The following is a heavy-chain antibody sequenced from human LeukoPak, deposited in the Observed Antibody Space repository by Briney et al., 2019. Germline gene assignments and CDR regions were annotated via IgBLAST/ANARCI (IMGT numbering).Heavy chain of an antibody. Sequence: ASVKVSCKASGGTFSSYAISWVRQAPGQGLEWMGGIIPIFGTANYAQKFQGRVTITADESTSTAYMELSRLRSEDTAVYYCARFRAYYDSSGPFDYWGQGTLVTVSS. V-gene: IGHV1-69*01. D-gene: IGHD3-22*01. CDR1: GGTFSSYA. J-gene: IGHJ4*02. CDR2: IIPIFGTA. CDR3: ARFRAYYDSSGPFDY.